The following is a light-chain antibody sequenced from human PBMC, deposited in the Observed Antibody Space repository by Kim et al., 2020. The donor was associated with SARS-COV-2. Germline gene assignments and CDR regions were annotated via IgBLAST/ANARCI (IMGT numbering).Light chain of an antibody. CDR2: EVS. J-gene: IGLJ3*02. V-gene: IGLV2-14*01. Sequence: QSVQTQPASVSGSPGQSITISCTGTSSDVGGYNYVSWYQQHPGKAPKLMIYEVSNRPSGVSHRFSGSKSGNTASLIISGLQAEDEADYYCSSFSSSSTSWVFGGGTKLTV. CDR1: SSDVGGYNY. CDR3: SSFSSSSTSWV.